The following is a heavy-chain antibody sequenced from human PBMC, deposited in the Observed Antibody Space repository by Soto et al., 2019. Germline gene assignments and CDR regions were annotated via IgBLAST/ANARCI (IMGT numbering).Heavy chain of an antibody. CDR1: GGSISSYY. D-gene: IGHD3-10*01. CDR3: ARHGVVRGVWYFDY. CDR2: IYYSGST. J-gene: IGHJ4*02. V-gene: IGHV4-59*08. Sequence: QVQLQESGPGLVKPSETLSLTCTVSGGSISSYYWSWIRQPPGKGLEWIGYIYYSGSTNYNPSLKSRVPISVDTSKNQFSLKLSSVTAADTAVYYCARHGVVRGVWYFDYWGQGTLVTVSS.